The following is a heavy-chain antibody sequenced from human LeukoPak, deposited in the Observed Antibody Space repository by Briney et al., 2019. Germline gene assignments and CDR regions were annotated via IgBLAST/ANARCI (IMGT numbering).Heavy chain of an antibody. J-gene: IGHJ5*02. CDR1: GFTFSSYG. CDR3: AKGSSSSWYGRWFDP. D-gene: IGHD6-13*01. CDR2: IRYDGSNK. V-gene: IGHV3-30*02. Sequence: GGSLRLSCAASGFTFSSYGMHWVRQAPGKGLEGVAFIRYDGSNKYYADSVKGRFTISRDNSKNTLYMQMNSLRAEDTAVYYCAKGSSSSWYGRWFDPWGQGTLVTVSS.